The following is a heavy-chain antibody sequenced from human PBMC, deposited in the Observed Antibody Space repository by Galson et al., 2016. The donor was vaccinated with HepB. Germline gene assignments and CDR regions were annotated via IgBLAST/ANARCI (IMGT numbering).Heavy chain of an antibody. D-gene: IGHD3-22*01. J-gene: IGHJ3*02. CDR1: GFTFSTYG. Sequence: SLRLSCAASGFTFSTYGMDWVRQAPGKGLEWVAVTELDGSVKFYAAAVKGRFTVSRDNSKNTLYLQMNSLRAEDTAVYYCARKHETSGYADDFDMWGQGTMVTVSS. CDR2: TELDGSVK. CDR3: ARKHETSGYADDFDM. V-gene: IGHV3-30*03.